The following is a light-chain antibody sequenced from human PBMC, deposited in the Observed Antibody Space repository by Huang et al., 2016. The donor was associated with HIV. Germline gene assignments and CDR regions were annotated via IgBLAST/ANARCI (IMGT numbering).Light chain of an antibody. Sequence: EIVLTQSPGTLSLSPGERAALSCRASQSVSSSYLAWYQQKPGQAPRLLSYGTSSRATGIPDRFSGSGSGTDFTLSISRLEPEDFAVYYCQQYDNSLWTFGQGTKVEIK. J-gene: IGKJ1*01. CDR2: GTS. CDR3: QQYDNSLWT. V-gene: IGKV3-20*01. CDR1: QSVSSSY.